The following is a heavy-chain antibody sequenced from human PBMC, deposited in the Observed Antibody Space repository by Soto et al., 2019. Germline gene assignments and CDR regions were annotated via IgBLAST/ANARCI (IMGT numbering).Heavy chain of an antibody. D-gene: IGHD3-10*01. J-gene: IGHJ4*02. V-gene: IGHV1-2*02. CDR1: GYTFTCYY. Sequence: ASVKVSCKASGYTFTCYYVHWVRQAPGQGLEWMGWINPNNGGTVYAQKFQGRATMTRDTSISTAYMDLSSLRFDDTAVYYCANTGNYGSGTSFRVDYWGQGTLVTVSS. CDR2: INPNNGGT. CDR3: ANTGNYGSGTSFRVDY.